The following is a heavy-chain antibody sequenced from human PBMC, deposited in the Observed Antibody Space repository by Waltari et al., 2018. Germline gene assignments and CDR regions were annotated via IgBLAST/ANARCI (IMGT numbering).Heavy chain of an antibody. CDR1: GFTFSSYG. CDR2: IWYDGSNK. V-gene: IGHV3-33*01. D-gene: IGHD3-16*01. CDR3: ARERGAFDY. Sequence: QVQLVESGGGVVQPGRSLRLSCAASGFTFSSYGMPWVRQAPGKGLEWVAVIWYDGSNKYYADSVKGRFTISRDNSKNTLYLQMNSLRAEDTAVYYCARERGAFDYWGQGTLVTVSS. J-gene: IGHJ4*02.